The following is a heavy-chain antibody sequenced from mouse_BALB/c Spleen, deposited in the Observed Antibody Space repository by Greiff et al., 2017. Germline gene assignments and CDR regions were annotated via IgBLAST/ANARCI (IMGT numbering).Heavy chain of an antibody. J-gene: IGHJ1*01. CDR2: ISYSGST. CDR1: GDSITSGY. Sequence: EVQLQESGPSLVKPSQTLSLTCSVTGDSITSGYWNWIRKFPGNKLEYMGYISYSGSTYYNPSLKSRISITRDTSKNQYYLQLNSVTTEDTATYYCARSSSTMNWYFDVWGAGTTVTVSS. D-gene: IGHD2-4*01. CDR3: ARSSSTMNWYFDV. V-gene: IGHV3-8*02.